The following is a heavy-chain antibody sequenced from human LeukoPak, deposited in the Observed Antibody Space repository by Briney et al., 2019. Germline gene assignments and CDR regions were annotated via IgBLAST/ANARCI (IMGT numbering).Heavy chain of an antibody. CDR1: GFTFGTYG. D-gene: IGHD3-22*01. CDR2: IRYDGSNK. Sequence: PGGSLRLSCAASGFTFGTYGMHWVRQAPGKGLEWVAFIRYDGSNKYYADSVKGRFTISRDNSKNTLYLQMNSLRAEDTAVYYCAKDNYYDSSGYYRPFDYWGQGTLVTVSS. CDR3: AKDNYYDSSGYYRPFDY. J-gene: IGHJ4*02. V-gene: IGHV3-30*02.